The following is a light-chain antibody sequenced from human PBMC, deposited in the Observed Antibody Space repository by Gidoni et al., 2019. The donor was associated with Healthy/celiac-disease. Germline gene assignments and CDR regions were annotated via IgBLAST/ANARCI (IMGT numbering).Light chain of an antibody. CDR3: QQYYSTPQT. V-gene: IGKV4-1*01. Sequence: ILMTQSPDSLAGSLGKRATINCKSSQSVLYSTNNKNYLAWYQQKPGQPPKLLIYWASTRESGVPDRFSGSGSGTDFTLTISSLQAEDVAVYYCQQYYSTPQTFGQGTKLEIK. CDR2: WAS. CDR1: QSVLYSTNNKNY. J-gene: IGKJ2*01.